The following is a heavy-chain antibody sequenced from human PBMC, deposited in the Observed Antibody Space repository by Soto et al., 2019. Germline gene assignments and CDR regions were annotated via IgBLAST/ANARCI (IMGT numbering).Heavy chain of an antibody. V-gene: IGHV3-9*01. CDR1: GFTFDDYA. D-gene: IGHD1-7*01. CDR2: ISWNSGSI. J-gene: IGHJ4*02. Sequence: GGSLRLSCAASGFTFDDYATHWVRQAPGKGLEWVSGISWNSGSIGYADSVKGRFTISRDNAKNSLYLQMNSLRAEDTALYYCAKSLPPLITGTTTLFDVWGQGTLVTVSS. CDR3: AKSLPPLITGTTTLFDV.